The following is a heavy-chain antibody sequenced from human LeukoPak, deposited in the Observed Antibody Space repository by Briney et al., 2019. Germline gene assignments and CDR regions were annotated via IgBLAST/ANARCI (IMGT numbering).Heavy chain of an antibody. Sequence: SQTLSLTCAISGDSVSTNSAAWNWIRQSPSRGLEWLGRTYYRSKWYHDYAVSVKSRITINSDTSKTQFSLQLNSVTPEDTAVYYCARDRDYYDTSGYHTYYFDYWGQGTLVTVSS. V-gene: IGHV6-1*01. D-gene: IGHD3-22*01. CDR1: GDSVSTNSAA. CDR2: TYYRSKWYH. CDR3: ARDRDYYDTSGYHTYYFDY. J-gene: IGHJ4*02.